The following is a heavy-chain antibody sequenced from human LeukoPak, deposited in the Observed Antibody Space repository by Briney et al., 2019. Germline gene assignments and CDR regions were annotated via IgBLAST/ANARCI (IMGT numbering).Heavy chain of an antibody. V-gene: IGHV3-66*01. CDR1: EFSVGSNY. J-gene: IGHJ4*02. Sequence: GGSLRLSCAASEFSVGSNYMTWVRQAPGKGLEWVSLIYSGGSTYYADSVKGRFTISRDNAKNSLYLQMNSLRAEDTAVYYCARERAPEGDSSGYYYVLDYWGQGTLVTVSS. CDR2: IYSGGST. CDR3: ARERAPEGDSSGYYYVLDY. D-gene: IGHD3-22*01.